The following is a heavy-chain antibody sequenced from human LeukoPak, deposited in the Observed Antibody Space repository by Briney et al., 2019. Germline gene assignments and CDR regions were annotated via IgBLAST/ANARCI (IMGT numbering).Heavy chain of an antibody. CDR2: IYYSGST. J-gene: IGHJ2*01. V-gene: IGHV4-31*03. CDR3: ARGPGWEWLVQDQDWYFDL. Sequence: SETLSLTCTVSGGSISSGGYYWSWIRQHPGKGLEWIGYIYYSGSTYYNPSLKSRVTISVDTSKNQFSLKLSSVTAADTAVYYCARGPGWEWLVQDQDWYFDLWGRGTLVTVSS. D-gene: IGHD6-19*01. CDR1: GGSISSGGYY.